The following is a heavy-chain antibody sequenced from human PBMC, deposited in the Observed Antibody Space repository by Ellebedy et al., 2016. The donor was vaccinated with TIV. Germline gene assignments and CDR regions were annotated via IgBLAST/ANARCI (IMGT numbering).Heavy chain of an antibody. CDR1: GFTFSNAW. J-gene: IGHJ4*02. Sequence: PGGSLRLSCAASGFTFSNAWINWVRKAPGKGLEWVGRIKRKTDGGTADYAAPVKGRFTISRDDSKNTLYLQMSSLKTEDTAVYYCTTDLMSLYYFDYWGQGTLVTVSS. V-gene: IGHV3-15*07. CDR2: IKRKTDGGTA. CDR3: TTDLMSLYYFDY.